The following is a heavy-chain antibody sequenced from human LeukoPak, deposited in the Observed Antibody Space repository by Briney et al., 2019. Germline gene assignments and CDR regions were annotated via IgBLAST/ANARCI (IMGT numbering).Heavy chain of an antibody. CDR2: IHYSGST. D-gene: IGHD3-22*01. V-gene: IGHV4-39*02. Sequence: SDTLSLTCTLCIRSISSSGYYWSWVRQHPGKVLEYIAYIHYSGSTHYTPSLKSRVTISVDTPKNHLSLILSSVTAADTAVYYCARLRVVVVPEYFDYWGQGTLVTVSS. J-gene: IGHJ4*02. CDR1: IRSISSSGYY. CDR3: ARLRVVVVPEYFDY.